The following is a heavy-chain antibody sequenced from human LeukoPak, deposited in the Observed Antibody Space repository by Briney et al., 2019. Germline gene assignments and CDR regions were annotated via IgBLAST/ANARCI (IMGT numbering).Heavy chain of an antibody. V-gene: IGHV4-61*08. Sequence: SETLSLTCTVSGGSISSGDYSWSWIRQPPGKGLEWIGYIYYSGSINYNPSLKSRVTISVDTSKNQFSLKLSSVTAADTAVYYCARRSSGWYGPYFDYWGQGTLVTVSS. D-gene: IGHD6-19*01. CDR3: ARRSSGWYGPYFDY. CDR1: GGSISSGDYS. CDR2: IYYSGSI. J-gene: IGHJ4*02.